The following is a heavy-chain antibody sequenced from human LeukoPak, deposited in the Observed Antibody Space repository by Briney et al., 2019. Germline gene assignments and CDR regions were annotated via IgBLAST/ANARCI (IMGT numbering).Heavy chain of an antibody. D-gene: IGHD6-6*01. CDR3: AKVILIAAAHGDFIDL. CDR1: GFTFSSYA. V-gene: IGHV3-23*01. CDR2: ISGSGGST. J-gene: IGHJ5*02. Sequence: GGSLRLSCAASGFTFSSYAMSWVRQAPGKGLEWVSAISGSGGSTYYADSVQGRFTISRDNSKNTLYLQMSSLRADDTAIYYCAKVILIAAAHGDFIDLWGQGTLVSVSS.